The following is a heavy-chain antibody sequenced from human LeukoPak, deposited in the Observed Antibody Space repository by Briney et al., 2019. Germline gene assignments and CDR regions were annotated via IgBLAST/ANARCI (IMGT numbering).Heavy chain of an antibody. CDR3: AKGGYYYDSSGYYPSTDAFDI. Sequence: GGSLRLSCAASGFTVSSNYMSWVRQAPGKGLEWVSLIYTSTYYADSVQGRFTISRDNSKNTLYLQMNSLRAEDTAVYYCAKGGYYYDSSGYYPSTDAFDIWGQGTMVTVSS. J-gene: IGHJ3*02. CDR1: GFTVSSNY. D-gene: IGHD3-22*01. CDR2: IYTST. V-gene: IGHV3-66*01.